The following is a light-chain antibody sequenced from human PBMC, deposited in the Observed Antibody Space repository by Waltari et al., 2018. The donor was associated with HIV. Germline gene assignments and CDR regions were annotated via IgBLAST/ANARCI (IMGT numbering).Light chain of an antibody. Sequence: QSVLTQPPSASGTPGQRVTISCSGSSSNIGSNYVYWYQQLPGKAPKLLIYRNNQRPSGVPDRFSGCKSGASAALAISGLLSEDEADYYCAAWDDSLSGWVFGGGTKLTVL. J-gene: IGLJ3*02. CDR1: SSNIGSNY. CDR3: AAWDDSLSGWV. CDR2: RNN. V-gene: IGLV1-47*01.